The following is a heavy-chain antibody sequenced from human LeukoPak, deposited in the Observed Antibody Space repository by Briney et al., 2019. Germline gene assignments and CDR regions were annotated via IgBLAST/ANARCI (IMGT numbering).Heavy chain of an antibody. Sequence: GGSLRLSCAASGFTFSSYSMNWVRQAPGKGLEWVSYISDTSSSIYYADSVKGRFTISRDNAKNSLYLQMNSLRAEDTAVYYCARGVSGSYGDAFDIWGQGTMVTVSS. J-gene: IGHJ3*02. CDR2: ISDTSSSI. CDR1: GFTFSSYS. V-gene: IGHV3-48*01. D-gene: IGHD1-26*01. CDR3: ARGVSGSYGDAFDI.